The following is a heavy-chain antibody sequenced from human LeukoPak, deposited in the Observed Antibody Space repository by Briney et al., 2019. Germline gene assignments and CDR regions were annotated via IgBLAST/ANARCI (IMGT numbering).Heavy chain of an antibody. V-gene: IGHV3-64D*06. D-gene: IGHD3-16*01. J-gene: IGHJ4*02. CDR3: VKESPMITLESQVTG. Sequence: PGGALRLSFSASGFTLRRFAMYLVRQAPGKGLEFVSAITSNGGSTYYADSVKGRFTVSRDNSKNTLYLQMSSLRAEDTAVYYCVKESPMITLESQVTGWGQGTLVTVSS. CDR2: ITSNGGST. CDR1: GFTLRRFA.